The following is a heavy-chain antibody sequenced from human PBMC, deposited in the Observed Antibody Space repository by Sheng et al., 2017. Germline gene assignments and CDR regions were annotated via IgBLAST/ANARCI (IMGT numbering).Heavy chain of an antibody. CDR1: GFTFGGSD. D-gene: IGHD1-1*01. Sequence: EVQLVESGGGLVQPGGSLRLSCAASGFTFGGSDMHWVRQASGKGLEWVGRIRSKANNYATAYAASVKGRFTMSRDDSENTAYLQMNSLKTEDTAVYYCSRRADATSPFDYWGPGSMVTV. CDR2: IRSKANNYAT. V-gene: IGHV3-73*02. CDR3: SRRADATSPFDY. J-gene: IGHJ4*02.